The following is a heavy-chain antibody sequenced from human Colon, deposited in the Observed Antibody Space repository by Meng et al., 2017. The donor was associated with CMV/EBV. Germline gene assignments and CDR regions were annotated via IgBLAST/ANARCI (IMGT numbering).Heavy chain of an antibody. V-gene: IGHV1-46*01. D-gene: IGHD2-15*01. J-gene: IGHJ4*02. CDR3: ARDISGGNGGDH. Sequence: KASGYTFTSFYMHWVRQAPGQGLEWMGIINPSGGSTNYAQKFQGRVTMTSDTSTSTVYLELSSLRSEDTAVYYCARDISGGNGGDHWGQGTLVTVSS. CDR1: GYTFTSFY. CDR2: INPSGGST.